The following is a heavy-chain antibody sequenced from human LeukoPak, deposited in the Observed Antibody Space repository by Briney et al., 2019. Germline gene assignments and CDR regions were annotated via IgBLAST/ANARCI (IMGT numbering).Heavy chain of an antibody. Sequence: GGSLRLSCAASGFTFSSYSMNWVRQVPGKGLEWVSYISSTSTYIYYADSVKGRCTISRDNAKNSLYLQMISLRVEDTAVYYCARDAYGNSWNSHPFDYWGQGALVIVSS. J-gene: IGHJ4*02. D-gene: IGHD6-13*01. V-gene: IGHV3-21*01. CDR3: ARDAYGNSWNSHPFDY. CDR2: ISSTSTYI. CDR1: GFTFSSYS.